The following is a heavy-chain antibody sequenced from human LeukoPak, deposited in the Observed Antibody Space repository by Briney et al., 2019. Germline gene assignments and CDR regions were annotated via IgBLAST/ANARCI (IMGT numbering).Heavy chain of an antibody. CDR2: INPSGGST. V-gene: IGHV1-46*01. J-gene: IGHJ1*01. D-gene: IGHD7-27*01. Sequence: ASVKVSCKASGYTFTSYYMHWVRQAPGQGLEWMGIINPSGGSTSYAQKFQGRVTMTRNTSISTAYMELSSLRAEDTAVYYCAGPLGSPYFRHWGQGTLVTVSS. CDR1: GYTFTSYY. CDR3: AGPLGSPYFRH.